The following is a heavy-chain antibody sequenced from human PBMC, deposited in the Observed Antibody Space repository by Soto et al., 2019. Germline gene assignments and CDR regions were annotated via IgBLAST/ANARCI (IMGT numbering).Heavy chain of an antibody. Sequence: QVQLMQSGGGLVKPGGSLRISCAASGSMFSDYYMTWIRQTPVKGLEWVAYISTASDTTYVDSVRGRFTIYSDNARNSLYLQMNSLSVEDSAVYFCARGHYTMVVWGQGTTVTVS. CDR1: GSMFSDYY. V-gene: IGHV3-11*03. CDR2: ISTASDT. J-gene: IGHJ6*02. CDR3: ARGHYTMVV.